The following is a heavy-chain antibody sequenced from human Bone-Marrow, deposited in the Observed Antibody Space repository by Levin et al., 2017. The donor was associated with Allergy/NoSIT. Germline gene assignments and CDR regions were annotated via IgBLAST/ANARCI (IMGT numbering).Heavy chain of an antibody. J-gene: IGHJ4*02. V-gene: IGHV1-2*06. CDR2: IDPNSGAT. Sequence: GESLKISCKTSGYTFVSYYMHWVRQAPGQGLEWVGRIDPNSGATDFAQKFQGRVTMTRDTSTSTAYMELSGLTSDDTAVYYCARDLYSWVSPISFWGQGTLVTVSS. D-gene: IGHD1-14*01. CDR1: GYTFVSYY. CDR3: ARDLYSWVSPISF.